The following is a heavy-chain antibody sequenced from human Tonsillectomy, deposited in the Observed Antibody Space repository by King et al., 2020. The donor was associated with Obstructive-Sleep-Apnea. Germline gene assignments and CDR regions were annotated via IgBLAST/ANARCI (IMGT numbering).Heavy chain of an antibody. J-gene: IGHJ4*02. Sequence: VQLVESGGGVVQPGRSLRLSCAASGFTFSGYAMHWVRQAPGKGLEWVAVISYDGSNKYYADSVKGRFTISRDNSKNTLYLQMNSLRAEDTAVYYCARGGDVVVVAATPFDYWGQGTLVTVSS. CDR2: ISYDGSNK. D-gene: IGHD2-15*01. CDR3: ARGGDVVVVAATPFDY. CDR1: GFTFSGYA. V-gene: IGHV3-30*04.